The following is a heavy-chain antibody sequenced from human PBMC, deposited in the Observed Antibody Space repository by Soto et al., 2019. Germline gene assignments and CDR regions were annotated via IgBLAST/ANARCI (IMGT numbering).Heavy chain of an antibody. CDR2: ITPYNGKT. CDR3: ARDTSHYFDH. J-gene: IGHJ4*02. CDR1: GYTFITYG. D-gene: IGHD2-2*01. V-gene: IGHV1-18*01. Sequence: ASVKVSCKSSGYTFITYGVTWVRQAPGQGLEWMGWITPYNGKTHYAQKFQDRVTMTTDTAATTAYMEMRSLTSDDSAMYFCARDTSHYFDHWGQGILVTVSS.